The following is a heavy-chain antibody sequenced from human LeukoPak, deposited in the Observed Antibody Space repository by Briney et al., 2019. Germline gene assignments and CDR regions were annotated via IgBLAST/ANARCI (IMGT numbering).Heavy chain of an antibody. J-gene: IGHJ4*02. CDR3: ARRGRFWQPDY. D-gene: IGHD3-3*01. CDR2: IYYSGST. Sequence: SETLSLTCTVSGGSISSSSYYWGWIRQPPGKGLEWIGSIYYSGSTYYNPSLKSRVTISVDTSKNQFSLKLSSVTAADTAVYYCARRGRFWQPDYWGQGTLVTVSS. V-gene: IGHV4-39*01. CDR1: GGSISSSSYY.